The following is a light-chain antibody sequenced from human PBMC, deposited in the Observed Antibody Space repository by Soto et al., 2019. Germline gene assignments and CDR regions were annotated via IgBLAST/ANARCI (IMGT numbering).Light chain of an antibody. Sequence: DIQMTQSPSSLSASVGDSVTITCRASQSISNYLNWYQQKPGKAPKLLVYAASSLQSGVPSRFSGSGSGTDFTLTISSLQPEDFATYYCKQSYSTPFTFGLGTKVDI. J-gene: IGKJ3*01. CDR3: KQSYSTPFT. CDR1: QSISNY. V-gene: IGKV1-39*01. CDR2: AAS.